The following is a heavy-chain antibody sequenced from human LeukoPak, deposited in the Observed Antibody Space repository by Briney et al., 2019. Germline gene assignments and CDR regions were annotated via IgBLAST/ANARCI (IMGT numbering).Heavy chain of an antibody. CDR1: GFTFNTYA. Sequence: GGSLRLSCAASGFTFNTYAMSWVRQAPGKGLEWVAVISYDGSNKYYADSVKGRFTISRDNSKNTLYLQMNSLRAEDTAVYYCARAAFLALDYWGQGTLVTVSS. J-gene: IGHJ4*02. V-gene: IGHV3-30*03. D-gene: IGHD3-3*02. CDR3: ARAAFLALDY. CDR2: ISYDGSNK.